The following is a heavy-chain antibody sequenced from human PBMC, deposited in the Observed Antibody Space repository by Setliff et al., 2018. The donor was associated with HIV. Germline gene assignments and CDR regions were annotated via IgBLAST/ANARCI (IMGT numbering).Heavy chain of an antibody. Sequence: SVKVSCKASGGTFSSYAISWVRQAPGQGLEWMGGTIPVVGTPTYAQKFQGRVTIIADKSISTAYMELSSLRSEDTAVYYCARTPNDILTGYIPYYYYYGMDVWGQGTTVTVSS. CDR3: ARTPNDILTGYIPYYYYYGMDV. J-gene: IGHJ6*02. V-gene: IGHV1-69*06. CDR1: GGTFSSYA. CDR2: TIPVVGTP. D-gene: IGHD3-9*01.